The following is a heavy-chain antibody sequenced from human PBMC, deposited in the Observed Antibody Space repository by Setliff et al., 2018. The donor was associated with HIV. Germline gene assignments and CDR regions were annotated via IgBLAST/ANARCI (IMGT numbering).Heavy chain of an antibody. Sequence: GGSLRLSCAASGFTFSRHGMHWVRQAPGKGLEWVAFISYDGSKKYDADFVKGRFTISRDNSKNTLYLQMNSLRAEDTAVYYCARAASRYGSGSFYFDYWGQGTLVTVSS. D-gene: IGHD3-10*01. CDR3: ARAASRYGSGSFYFDY. CDR2: ISYDGSKK. V-gene: IGHV3-30-3*01. J-gene: IGHJ4*02. CDR1: GFTFSRHG.